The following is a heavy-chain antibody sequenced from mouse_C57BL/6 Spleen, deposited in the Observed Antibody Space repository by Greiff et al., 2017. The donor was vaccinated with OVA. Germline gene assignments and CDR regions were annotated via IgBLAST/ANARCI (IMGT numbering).Heavy chain of an antibody. J-gene: IGHJ2*01. CDR2: ISSGSSTI. D-gene: IGHD4-1*01. CDR3: ARKELGPFDY. V-gene: IGHV5-17*01. CDR1: GFTFSDYG. Sequence: EVKLMESGGGLVKPGGSLKLSCAASGFTFSDYGMHWVRQAPEKGLEWVAYISSGSSTIYYADTVKGRFTISRDNAKNTLFLQMTSLRSEDTAMYYCARKELGPFDYWGQGTTLTVSS.